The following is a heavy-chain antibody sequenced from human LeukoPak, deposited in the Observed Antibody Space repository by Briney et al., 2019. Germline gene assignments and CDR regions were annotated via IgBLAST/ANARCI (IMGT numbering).Heavy chain of an antibody. J-gene: IGHJ2*01. CDR1: GFTFSSYS. CDR3: ARVPRRGYYDSSGFSYWYFDL. D-gene: IGHD3-22*01. CDR2: ISSSSSTI. V-gene: IGHV3-48*04. Sequence: PGGSLRLSCAASGFTFSSYSMNWVRQAPGKGLEWVSYISSSSSTIYYADSVKGRFTISRDNAKNSLYLQMNSLRAEDTAVYYCARVPRRGYYDSSGFSYWYFDLWGRGTLVTVSS.